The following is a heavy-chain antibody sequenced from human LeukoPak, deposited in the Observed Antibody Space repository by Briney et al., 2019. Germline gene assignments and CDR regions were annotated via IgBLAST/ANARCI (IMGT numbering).Heavy chain of an antibody. D-gene: IGHD2/OR15-2a*01. J-gene: IGHJ6*02. CDR3: ARVPQYYYGMDI. V-gene: IGHV1-8*01. CDR1: GYSFSSFD. Sequence: ASVKVSCKASGYSFSSFDINWVRQATGQGLEWTGWMNPNSGNTGYAQEFQGRVIMTRDTSTATAYMELIGLQSDDTAVYYCARVPQYYYGMDIWGLGTTATVSS. CDR2: MNPNSGNT.